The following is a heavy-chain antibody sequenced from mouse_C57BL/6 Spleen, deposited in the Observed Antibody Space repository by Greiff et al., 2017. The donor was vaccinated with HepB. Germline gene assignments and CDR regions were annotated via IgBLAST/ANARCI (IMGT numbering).Heavy chain of an antibody. D-gene: IGHD1-1*01. CDR3: AIIGYGSSWFDY. Sequence: QVQLQQSGPELVKPGASAKISCKASGYAFSSSWMNWVKQRPGKGLEWIGRIYPGDGDTNYNQKFKGKATLTVDKSSSTAYMQLSSLTSEDSAVYYCAIIGYGSSWFDYWGQGTTLTVSS. J-gene: IGHJ2*01. V-gene: IGHV1-82*01. CDR1: GYAFSSSW. CDR2: IYPGDGDT.